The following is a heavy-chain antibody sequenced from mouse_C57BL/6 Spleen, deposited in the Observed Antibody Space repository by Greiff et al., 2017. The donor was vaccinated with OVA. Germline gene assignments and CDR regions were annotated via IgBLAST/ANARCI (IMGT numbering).Heavy chain of an antibody. J-gene: IGHJ2*01. Sequence: QVQLQQPGAELVMPGASVKLSCKASGYTFTSYWMHWVKQRPGQGLEWIGEIDPSDSYTNYNQKFKGKSTLTVDKSSSTAYMQLSSLTSEDSAFYYCARLHYYGSSYFGYWGQGTTLTVSS. V-gene: IGHV1-69*01. D-gene: IGHD1-1*01. CDR2: IDPSDSYT. CDR1: GYTFTSYW. CDR3: ARLHYYGSSYFGY.